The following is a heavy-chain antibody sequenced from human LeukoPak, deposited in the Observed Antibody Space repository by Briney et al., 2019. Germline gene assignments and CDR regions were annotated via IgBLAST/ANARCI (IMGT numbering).Heavy chain of an antibody. D-gene: IGHD2-15*01. CDR1: GGTFSSYT. CDR2: IIPILGIA. CDR3: ARDLGYCSGGSCPGTGFDP. J-gene: IGHJ5*02. Sequence: SVKVSCKASGGTFSSYTISWVRQAPGQGLEWMGRIIPILGIANYAQKFQGRVTITADESTSTAYMELSSLRSEDTAVYYCARDLGYCSGGSCPGTGFDPWGQGTLVTVSS. V-gene: IGHV1-69*04.